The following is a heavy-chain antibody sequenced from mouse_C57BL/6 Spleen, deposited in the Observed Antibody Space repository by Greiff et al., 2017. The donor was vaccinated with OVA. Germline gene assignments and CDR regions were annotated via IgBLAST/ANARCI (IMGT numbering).Heavy chain of an antibody. J-gene: IGHJ3*01. V-gene: IGHV1-76*01. CDR3: ARDGWVAWFAY. Sequence: QVQLQQSGAELVRPGASVKLSCKASGYTFTDYYINWVKQRPGQGLEWIARIYPGSGNTYYNEKFKGKATLTAEKSSSTAYMQLSSLTSEDSAVYFCARDGWVAWFAYWGQGTLVTVSA. CDR1: GYTFTDYY. D-gene: IGHD1-1*02. CDR2: IYPGSGNT.